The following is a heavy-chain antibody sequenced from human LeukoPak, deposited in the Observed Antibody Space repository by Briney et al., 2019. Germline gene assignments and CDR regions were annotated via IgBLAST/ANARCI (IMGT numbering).Heavy chain of an antibody. CDR1: GFTFSSYW. CDR3: AKGIAARLDYFDY. CDR2: INSDGSST. D-gene: IGHD6-6*01. V-gene: IGHV3-74*01. J-gene: IGHJ4*02. Sequence: GSLRLSCAASGFTFSSYWMHWVRQAPGKGLVWVSRINSDGSSTSYADSVKGRFTISRDNAKNTLYLQMNSLRAEDTAVYYCAKGIAARLDYFDYWGQGTLVTVSS.